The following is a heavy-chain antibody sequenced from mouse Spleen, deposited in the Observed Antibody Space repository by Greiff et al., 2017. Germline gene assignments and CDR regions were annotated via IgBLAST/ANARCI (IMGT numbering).Heavy chain of an antibody. J-gene: IGHJ3*01. CDR1: GLNIKDDY. CDR2: IDPENGDT. CDR3: TTNYGSSYGGFAY. V-gene: IGHV14-4*01. Sequence: EVQLQQSGAELVRPGASVKLSCTASGLNIKDDYMHWVKQRPEQGLEWIGWIDPENGDTEYASKFQGKATITADTSSNTAYLQLSSLTSEDTAVYYCTTNYGSSYGGFAYWGQGTLVTVSA. D-gene: IGHD1-1*01.